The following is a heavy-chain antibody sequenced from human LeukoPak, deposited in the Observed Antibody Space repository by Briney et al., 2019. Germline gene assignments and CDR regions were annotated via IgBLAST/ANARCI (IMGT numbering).Heavy chain of an antibody. V-gene: IGHV4-34*01. J-gene: IGHJ5*02. Sequence: SETLSLTCAVYGGSFSGYYWSWIRQPPGKGLEWIGEISHSGSTNYNPSLESRVTISVDTSKNQFSLKLSSVTAADTAVYYCARGRYSSGWYRGRGGLNWFDPWGQGTLVTVSS. CDR1: GGSFSGYY. CDR2: ISHSGST. CDR3: ARGRYSSGWYRGRGGLNWFDP. D-gene: IGHD6-19*01.